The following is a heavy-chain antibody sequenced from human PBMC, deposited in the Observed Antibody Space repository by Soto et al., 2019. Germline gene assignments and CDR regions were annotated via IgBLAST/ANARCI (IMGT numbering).Heavy chain of an antibody. CDR3: ARDVGSGIKYYYYGMDV. CDR2: ISSSSSTI. CDR1: GFTFSSYS. D-gene: IGHD1-20*01. V-gene: IGHV3-48*01. J-gene: IGHJ6*02. Sequence: GGSLRLSCAASGFTFSSYSMNWVRQAPGKGLEWVSYISSSSSTIYYADSVKGRFTISRDNAKNSLYLQMNSLRAEDTAVYYCARDVGSGIKYYYYGMDVWGQGTTVTVSS.